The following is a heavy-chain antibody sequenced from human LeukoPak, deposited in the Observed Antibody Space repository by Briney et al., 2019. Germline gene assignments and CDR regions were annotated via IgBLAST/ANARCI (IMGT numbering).Heavy chain of an antibody. Sequence: PSETLSLTCAVYGGSFSSYYWGWIRQPPGKGLEWIGSIYYSGSTYYNPSLKGRVTISVDTSKNQFSLKLSSVTAADTAVYYCARRGFTMVRGGTKNYYYYYMDVWGKGTTVTISS. CDR2: IYYSGST. D-gene: IGHD3-10*01. CDR1: GGSFSSYY. CDR3: ARRGFTMVRGGTKNYYYYYMDV. J-gene: IGHJ6*03. V-gene: IGHV4-39*01.